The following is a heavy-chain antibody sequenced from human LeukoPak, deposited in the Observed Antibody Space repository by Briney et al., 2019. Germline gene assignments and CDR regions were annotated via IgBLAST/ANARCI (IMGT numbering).Heavy chain of an antibody. CDR1: GFTFNSYP. J-gene: IGHJ3*02. V-gene: IGHV3-64D*06. Sequence: GGSLRLSCSASGFTFNSYPVHWVRQAPGKGLEYVSGISRNGGSTYYADSVKGRFTISRDNSKNTLYLQMSSLGAEDTAVYYCVKESGFMVAPNSAFDIWGQGTMVTVSS. D-gene: IGHD4/OR15-4a*01. CDR3: VKESGFMVAPNSAFDI. CDR2: ISRNGGST.